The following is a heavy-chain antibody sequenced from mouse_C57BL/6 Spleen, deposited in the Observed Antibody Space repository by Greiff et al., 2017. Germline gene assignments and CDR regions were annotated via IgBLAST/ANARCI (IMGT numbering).Heavy chain of an antibody. CDR1: GYTFTSYW. CDR3: ARKDGYYWYFDV. J-gene: IGHJ1*03. V-gene: IGHV1-55*01. D-gene: IGHD2-3*01. Sequence: QVQLKQSGAELVKPGASVKMSCKASGYTFTSYWITWVKQRPGQGLEWIGDIYPGSGSTNYNEKFKSKATLTVDTSSSTAYMQLSSLTSEDSAVYYCARKDGYYWYFDVWGTGTTVTVSS. CDR2: IYPGSGST.